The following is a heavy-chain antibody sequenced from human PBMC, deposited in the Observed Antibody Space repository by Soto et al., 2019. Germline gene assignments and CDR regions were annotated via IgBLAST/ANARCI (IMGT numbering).Heavy chain of an antibody. J-gene: IGHJ3*02. Sequence: QVQLQESGPGLVKPSQTLSLTCTVSGGPISSDDYYWTWIRQPPGKGLEWIGYIYYSGSTYYNPSLQSRLTLSVDKSRNQLSLKLSSVTAADTAVYYSAREALEDDAFDIWGQGTMVTVSS. CDR2: IYYSGST. D-gene: IGHD3-16*02. V-gene: IGHV4-30-4*01. CDR3: AREALEDDAFDI. CDR1: GGPISSDDYY.